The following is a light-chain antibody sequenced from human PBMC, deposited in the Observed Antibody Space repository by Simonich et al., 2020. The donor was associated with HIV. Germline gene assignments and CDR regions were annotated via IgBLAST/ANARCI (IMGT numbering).Light chain of an antibody. J-gene: IGKJ1*01. CDR1: QSISTW. CDR2: TAS. V-gene: IGKV1-5*03. CDR3: QQYNRYWT. Sequence: DIQLTQSPSTLSASVGDRVTITCRASQSISTWLAWYQQKPGKAPKLLIYTASSLESGVPSRFSGSGSGTEFTLTSSSLQPDDFATYYCQQYNRYWTFGQGTKVEIK.